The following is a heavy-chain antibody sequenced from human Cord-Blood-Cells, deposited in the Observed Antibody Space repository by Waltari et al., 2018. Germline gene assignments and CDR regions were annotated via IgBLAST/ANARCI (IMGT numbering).Heavy chain of an antibody. CDR2: ISAYNGNT. CDR3: ARVDYGDYYYYYYMDV. V-gene: IGHV1-18*04. D-gene: IGHD4-17*01. Sequence: QVQLLQSGAEVKKPGASVKVSCKASGYTFTSDGISCVRQAPGQGREWMGWISAYNGNTNYAQKLQGRVTMTTDTSTSTAYMELRSLRSDDTAVYYCARVDYGDYYYYYYMDVWGKGTTVTVSS. CDR1: GYTFTSDG. J-gene: IGHJ6*03.